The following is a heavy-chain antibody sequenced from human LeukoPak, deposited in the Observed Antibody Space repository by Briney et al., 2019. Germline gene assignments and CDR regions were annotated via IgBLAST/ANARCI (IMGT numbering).Heavy chain of an antibody. V-gene: IGHV3-7*01. CDR1: GFTFSSYW. Sequence: GGSLRLSCAASGFTFSSYWMSWVRQAPGKGLEWVANIKQDGSEKYYVDSVKGRFTISRDNAKNSLYLQMNSLRAEDTAVYYCARDYFYYGSGSCSSDNSDYWGQGTLVTVSS. D-gene: IGHD3-10*01. CDR2: IKQDGSEK. J-gene: IGHJ4*02. CDR3: ARDYFYYGSGSCSSDNSDY.